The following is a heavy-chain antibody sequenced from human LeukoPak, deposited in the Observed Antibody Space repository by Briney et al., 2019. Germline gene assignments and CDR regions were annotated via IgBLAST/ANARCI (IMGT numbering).Heavy chain of an antibody. CDR3: ASEVYSSSWQSYYYYYMDV. D-gene: IGHD6-13*01. Sequence: SQTLSLTCTVSGGSISSGSYYWSWIRQPAGKGLEWIGRIYTSGSTNYNPSLKSRVTISVDTSKNQFSLKLSSVTAADTAVYYCASEVYSSSWQSYYYYYMDVWGKGTTVTVSS. CDR2: IYTSGST. CDR1: GGSISSGSYY. J-gene: IGHJ6*03. V-gene: IGHV4-61*02.